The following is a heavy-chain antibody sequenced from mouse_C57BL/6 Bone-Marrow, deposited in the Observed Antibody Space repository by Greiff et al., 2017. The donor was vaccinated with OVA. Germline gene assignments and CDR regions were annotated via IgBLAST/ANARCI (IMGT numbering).Heavy chain of an antibody. J-gene: IGHJ4*01. Sequence: EVMLVESGGGLVQPKGSLKLSCAASGFSFNTYAMNWVRQAPGKGLEWVARIRSKSNNYATYYADSVKDRFTISRDDSESMLYLQMNNLKTEDTAMYYCVRTGDAMDYWGQGTSVTVSS. CDR1: GFSFNTYA. V-gene: IGHV10-1*01. D-gene: IGHD4-1*01. CDR3: VRTGDAMDY. CDR2: IRSKSNNYAT.